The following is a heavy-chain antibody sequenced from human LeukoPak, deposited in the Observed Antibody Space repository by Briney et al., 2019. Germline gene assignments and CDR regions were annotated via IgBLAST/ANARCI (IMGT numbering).Heavy chain of an antibody. CDR1: GFTFSSYS. CDR3: ASPPPGSYYNFDY. J-gene: IGHJ4*02. Sequence: PGGSLRLSCAASGFTFSSYSMNWVRRAPGKGLEWVSSISSSSSYIYYADSVKGRFTISRDNAKNSLYLQMNSLRAEDTAVYYCASPPPGSYYNFDYWGQGTLVTVSS. V-gene: IGHV3-21*01. D-gene: IGHD3-10*01. CDR2: ISSSSSYI.